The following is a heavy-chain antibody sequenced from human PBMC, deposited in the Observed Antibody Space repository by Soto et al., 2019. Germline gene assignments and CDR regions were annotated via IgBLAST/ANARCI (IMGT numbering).Heavy chain of an antibody. CDR3: ARDPQVVATKDY. J-gene: IGHJ4*02. V-gene: IGHV1-18*04. Sequence: ASVKESCKSYGWSFPSYGVSWVRQAPGQGLEWMGWISAFNGNTNYAQKLQGRVTMTTDTSTSTAYMELRRLRSDDTAVYYCARDPQVVATKDYWGQGTLVTVSS. CDR2: ISAFNGNT. CDR1: GWSFPSYG. D-gene: IGHD5-12*01.